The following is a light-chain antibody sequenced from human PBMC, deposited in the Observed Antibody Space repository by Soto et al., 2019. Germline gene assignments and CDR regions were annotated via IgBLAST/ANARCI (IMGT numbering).Light chain of an antibody. V-gene: IGKV1-39*01. CDR1: QSISTY. J-gene: IGKJ1*01. Sequence: MTQSPSSLSASVGDRVTITCRASQSISTYLNWYQQKPGKAPNLLIYAASSLHSGVPSRFSGSGSGTDFALTISGLQYEDFATYYCPHSYGVPRTFGERSKAAIK. CDR2: AAS. CDR3: PHSYGVPRT.